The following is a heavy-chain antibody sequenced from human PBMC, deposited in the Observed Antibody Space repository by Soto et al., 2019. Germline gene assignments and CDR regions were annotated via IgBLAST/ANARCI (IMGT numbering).Heavy chain of an antibody. CDR3: ARTASAAPYYLDY. D-gene: IGHD2-2*01. J-gene: IGHJ4*02. CDR2: IWYDGSNK. V-gene: IGHV3-33*01. Sequence: QVQLVESGGGVVQPGRSLRLSCAASGFTFSSYGMHWVRQAPGKGLEWVAVIWYDGSNKYYADSVKGRFTISRDNSKNTLYLQMNSLRAEDTAVYYCARTASAAPYYLDYWGQGTLVTVSS. CDR1: GFTFSSYG.